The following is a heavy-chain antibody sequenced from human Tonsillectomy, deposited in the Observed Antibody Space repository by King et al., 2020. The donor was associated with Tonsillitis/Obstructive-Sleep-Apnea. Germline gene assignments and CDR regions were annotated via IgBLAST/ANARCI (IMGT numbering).Heavy chain of an antibody. CDR3: ARGLRFLSYYYMDV. J-gene: IGHJ6*03. Sequence: VQLTQWGAGLLKPSETLSLTCAVYGGSFSGYYWSWLRQPPGKGLEWIGEINHSGSTNYNPSLKSRVTISVDTSKNQFSLKLSSVTAADTAVYYCARGLRFLSYYYMDVWGKGTTVTVSS. CDR2: INHSGST. D-gene: IGHD3-3*01. V-gene: IGHV4-34*01. CDR1: GGSFSGYY.